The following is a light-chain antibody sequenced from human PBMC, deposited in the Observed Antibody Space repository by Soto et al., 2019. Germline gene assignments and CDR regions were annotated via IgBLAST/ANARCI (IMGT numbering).Light chain of an antibody. V-gene: IGKV1-33*01. J-gene: IGKJ3*01. CDR3: QQYDNLPFT. CDR1: QDIRKY. CDR2: TAS. Sequence: DIQMTQSPSSLSASVGDRVTITCQASQDIRKYLNWYQKKSGSPPKLLIYTASDLQTGVPSRFSGSGSGINFTFTISSLQPEDIGTYYCQQYDNLPFTFGPGTKVDIK.